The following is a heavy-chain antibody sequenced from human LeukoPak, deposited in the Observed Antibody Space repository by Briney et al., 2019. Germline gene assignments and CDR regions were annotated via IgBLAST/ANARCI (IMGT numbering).Heavy chain of an antibody. CDR3: ARSDYGEIGTYNWFDP. Sequence: PSETLSLTCAVYGGSFSGYYWSWIRQPLGKGLEWIGEINHSGSTNYNPSLKSRVTISVDTSKNQFSLKLSSVTAADTAVYYCARSDYGEIGTYNWFDPWGQGTLVTVSS. CDR1: GGSFSGYY. J-gene: IGHJ5*02. CDR2: INHSGST. D-gene: IGHD4-17*01. V-gene: IGHV4-34*01.